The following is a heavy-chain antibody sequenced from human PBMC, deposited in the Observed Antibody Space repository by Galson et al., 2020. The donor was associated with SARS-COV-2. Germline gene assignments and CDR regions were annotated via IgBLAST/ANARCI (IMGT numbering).Heavy chain of an antibody. Sequence: GGSLRLSCAASGFLFSGYGMHWVRQAPGKGLEWVAFISHDGTNQDYADSVKDRFTISRDNSQNTVHLQMNSPRHEDTAVYYCARDGRFCGGTNCPDQYYYYGIQIWGQGTTVTVSS. CDR2: ISHDGTNQ. V-gene: IGHV3-30*03. CDR1: GFLFSGYG. D-gene: IGHD2-21*01. CDR3: ARDGRFCGGTNCPDQYYYYGIQI. J-gene: IGHJ6*02.